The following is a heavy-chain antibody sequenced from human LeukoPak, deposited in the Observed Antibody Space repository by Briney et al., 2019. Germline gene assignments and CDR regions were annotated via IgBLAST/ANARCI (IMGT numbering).Heavy chain of an antibody. CDR3: ARGAIFVEGVGAQDY. Sequence: PGGSLRLSCAASGFTVTGNYMSWVRQAPGKGLEWVSVIYSGGSTFYADSVKGRFTISRANSKHRLFLQMHSLRAAHTAVSYCARGAIFVEGVGAQDYWGQGTLVTVSS. D-gene: IGHD1-26*01. CDR1: GFTVTGNY. V-gene: IGHV3-53*01. CDR2: IYSGGST. J-gene: IGHJ4*02.